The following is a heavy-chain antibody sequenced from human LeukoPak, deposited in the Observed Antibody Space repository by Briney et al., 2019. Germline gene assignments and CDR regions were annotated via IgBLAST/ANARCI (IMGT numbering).Heavy chain of an antibody. CDR1: GFTFSDYY. Sequence: PGGSLRLSCAASGFTFSDYYMSWIRQAPGKGLEWVSYISSSGGTIYYADSVKGRFTISRDNAKNSLYLQMNSLRAEDTAVYYCAKEYYYDSSGYYYYFDYWGQGTLVTVSS. CDR3: AKEYYYDSSGYYYYFDY. V-gene: IGHV3-11*04. J-gene: IGHJ4*02. CDR2: ISSSGGTI. D-gene: IGHD3-22*01.